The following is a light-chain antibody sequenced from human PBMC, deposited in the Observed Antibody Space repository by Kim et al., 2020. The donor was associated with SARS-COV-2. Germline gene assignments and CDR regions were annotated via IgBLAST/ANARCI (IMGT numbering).Light chain of an antibody. CDR2: ATS. V-gene: IGKV1-27*01. CDR3: QHYDSYPWT. CDR1: QGISNF. J-gene: IGKJ1*01. Sequence: DIQMTQSPSYLSASVGDRVTITCRADQGISNFFAWYQQRPGKAPKLLIYATSALHSGVPSRFSGSKSGTHFTLTIDSLQPEDFATYYCQHYDSYPWTFDQGTKVDIK.